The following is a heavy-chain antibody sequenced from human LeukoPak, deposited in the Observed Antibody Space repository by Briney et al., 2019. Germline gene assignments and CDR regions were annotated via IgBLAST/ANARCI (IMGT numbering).Heavy chain of an antibody. CDR1: GGSFSGYY. V-gene: IGHV4-34*01. J-gene: IGHJ4*02. CDR2: IYYSGST. D-gene: IGHD3-3*01. CDR3: ARVLDLEWLPYFDY. Sequence: PSETLSLTCAVYGGSFSGYYWSWIRQPPGKGLEWIGEIYYSGSTNYNPSLKSRVTISVDKSKNQFSLKLSSVTAADTAVYYCARVLDLEWLPYFDYWGQGTLVTVSS.